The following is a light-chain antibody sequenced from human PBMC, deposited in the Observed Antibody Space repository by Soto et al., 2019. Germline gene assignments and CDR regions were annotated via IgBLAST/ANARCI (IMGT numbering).Light chain of an antibody. J-gene: IGLJ1*01. V-gene: IGLV2-23*02. CDR2: EVS. CDR1: TRDVGSYDL. CDR3: CSYAGGRSPYV. Sequence: QSVLTQPASVSGSPGQSITISCTGTTRDVGSYDLVSWYQQHPGKAPKIMIYEVSKRPSGDSNRFSGSKSGNTASLTISGLQAEDEADYYCCSYAGGRSPYVFGTGTKLTVL.